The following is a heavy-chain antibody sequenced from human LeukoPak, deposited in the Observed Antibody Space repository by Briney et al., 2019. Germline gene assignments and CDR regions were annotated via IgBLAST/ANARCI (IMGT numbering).Heavy chain of an antibody. Sequence: SETLSVTCTVPGGSISSSSYYWGWIRLPPGKGLEWIGSIYYSGNTYYNPSLKSRVTRSVDTTKNQFSLKLSSVTAADTAVYYCARDFDTAMVTPYFDYWGQGTLVTVSS. V-gene: IGHV4-39*07. CDR3: ARDFDTAMVTPYFDY. CDR1: GGSISSSSYY. J-gene: IGHJ4*02. CDR2: IYYSGNT. D-gene: IGHD5-18*01.